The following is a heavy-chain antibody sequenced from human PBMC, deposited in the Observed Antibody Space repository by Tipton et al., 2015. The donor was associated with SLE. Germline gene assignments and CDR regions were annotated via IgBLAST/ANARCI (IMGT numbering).Heavy chain of an antibody. CDR2: INHSGST. J-gene: IGHJ3*01. CDR3: AKKRGSGQQAAFDV. V-gene: IGHV4-34*01. D-gene: IGHD2-15*01. Sequence: LRLSCAVYGGSFSGYYWNWIRLPPGKGLEWIGEINHSGSTHYNSSLKSRVTILVDTSKNQLSLKLKSVTAADTAVYYCAKKRGSGQQAAFDVWGQGTMITASS. CDR1: GGSFSGYY.